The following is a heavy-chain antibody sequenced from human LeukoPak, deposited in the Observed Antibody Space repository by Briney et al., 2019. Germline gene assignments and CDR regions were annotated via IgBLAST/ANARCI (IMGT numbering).Heavy chain of an antibody. J-gene: IGHJ4*02. CDR3: AKAGAYSYFDY. CDR2: ISGSDGST. CDR1: GFTFTCYA. Sequence: PGGSLRLSCAASGFTFTCYAMNWVRQAPGKGLEWVSAISGSDGSTYYADSVKGRFTISRDNSKNTLYLQMNSLRAEDTAVYYCAKAGAYSYFDYWGQGTLVTVSS. D-gene: IGHD4-17*01. V-gene: IGHV3-23*01.